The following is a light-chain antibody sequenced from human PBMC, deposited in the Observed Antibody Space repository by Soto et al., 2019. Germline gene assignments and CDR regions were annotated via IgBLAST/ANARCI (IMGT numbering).Light chain of an antibody. CDR2: DAS. J-gene: IGKJ1*01. Sequence: EIVMTQSPATLSLSPGERATLSFRASQSVSSYLAWYQQKPGQAPRLLIYDASNRATGIPARFSGSGAGTEFTLTISSLQSEDFAIYYCQQYHNWPAFGQGTKVDIK. V-gene: IGKV3D-15*01. CDR1: QSVSSY. CDR3: QQYHNWPA.